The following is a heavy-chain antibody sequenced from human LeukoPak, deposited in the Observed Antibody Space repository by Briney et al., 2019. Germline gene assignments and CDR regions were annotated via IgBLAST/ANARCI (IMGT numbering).Heavy chain of an antibody. CDR2: INHSGST. CDR3: ARLRRCSSTSCSPWVYYYYMDV. Sequence: GSLRLSCAVSGFSVSVNYMSWVRQAPGKGLEWIGEINHSGSTNYNPSLKSRVTISVDTSKNQFSLKLSSVTAADTAVYYCARLRRCSSTSCSPWVYYYYMDVWGKGTTVTVSS. D-gene: IGHD2-2*01. V-gene: IGHV4-34*01. CDR1: GFSVSVNY. J-gene: IGHJ6*03.